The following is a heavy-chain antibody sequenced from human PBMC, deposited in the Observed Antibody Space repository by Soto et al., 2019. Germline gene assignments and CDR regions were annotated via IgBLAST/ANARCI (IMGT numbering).Heavy chain of an antibody. CDR3: ARDQPGYSYGYGLGY. J-gene: IGHJ4*02. CDR1: GFTFSPYY. Sequence: TGGSLRLSCAASGFTFSPYYMSWVRQVPGKGLEWLAMTTQDGNDKHYADSVKGRFTISRDNAKNSLYPQMNSLRAEDTAVYYCARDQPGYSYGYGLGYWGQGTLVTVSS. V-gene: IGHV3-7*01. D-gene: IGHD5-18*01. CDR2: TTQDGNDK.